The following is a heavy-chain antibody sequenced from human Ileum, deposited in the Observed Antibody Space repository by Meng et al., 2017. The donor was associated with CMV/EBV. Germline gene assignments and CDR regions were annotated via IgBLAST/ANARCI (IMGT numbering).Heavy chain of an antibody. V-gene: IGHV5-51*01. D-gene: IGHD3-22*01. CDR3: ARPPYYYESSGYSY. CDR2: IYPDDSDT. J-gene: IGHJ4*02. CDR1: GYSFASYW. Sequence: KVSCKGSGYSFASYWIGWVRQMPGKGLEWMGIIYPDDSDTRYRPSFEGQVTISADKSISTAYLQWSSLKASDTAKYYCARPPYYYESSGYSYWGQGTLVTVSS.